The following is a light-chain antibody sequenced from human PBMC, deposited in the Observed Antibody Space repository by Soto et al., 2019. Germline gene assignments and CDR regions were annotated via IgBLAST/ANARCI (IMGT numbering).Light chain of an antibody. CDR1: SSDVGGYRY. CDR3: SSYAGSNNLI. V-gene: IGLV2-8*01. Sequence: QSALTQPPSASGSPGQSVTISCTGTSSDVGGYRYVSWYQQNPGKAPKLIIYEVSKWPSGVSHRFSGSKSGNTASLTVSGLPAEDEAEYYCSSYAGSNNLIFGGGTKLTVL. J-gene: IGLJ2*01. CDR2: EVS.